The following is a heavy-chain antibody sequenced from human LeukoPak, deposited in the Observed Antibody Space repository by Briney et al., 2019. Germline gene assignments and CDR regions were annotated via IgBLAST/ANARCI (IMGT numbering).Heavy chain of an antibody. Sequence: ASVKVSCKVSGYTFTDYYMHWVQQAPGKGLEWMGLVDPEDGETIYAEKFQGRVTITADTSTDTAYMELSSLRSEDTAVYYCATSENYYDSSGYYNWFDPWGQGTLVTVSS. CDR3: ATSENYYDSSGYYNWFDP. CDR1: GYTFTDYY. CDR2: VDPEDGET. V-gene: IGHV1-69-2*01. J-gene: IGHJ5*02. D-gene: IGHD3-22*01.